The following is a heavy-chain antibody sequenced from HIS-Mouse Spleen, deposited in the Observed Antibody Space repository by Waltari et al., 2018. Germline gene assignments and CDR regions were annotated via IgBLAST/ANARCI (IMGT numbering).Heavy chain of an antibody. V-gene: IGHV4-59*01. D-gene: IGHD3-16*02. CDR2: IYYSGST. J-gene: IGHJ4*02. CDR3: ARHPYRFDY. CDR1: GGPISSYY. Sequence: QVQLQESGPGLVKPSETLSLTCTVPGGPISSYYWSWIRQPPGKGLEWIGYIYYSGSTNYNPSLKSRVTISVDTSKNQFSLKLSSVTAADTAVYYCARHPYRFDYWGQGTLVTVSS.